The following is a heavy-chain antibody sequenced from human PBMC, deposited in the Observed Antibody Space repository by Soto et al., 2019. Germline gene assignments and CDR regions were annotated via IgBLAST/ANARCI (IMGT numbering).Heavy chain of an antibody. D-gene: IGHD3-10*01. Sequence: QLQLQESGPGLVKPSETLSLTCTVSGGSISSSSYYWGWIRQPPGKGLEWIGSIYYSGSTYYNPSLKSRVTLSVDTSKNQFSLKLSSVTAADTAVYYCAREIRGNYYGSGSGGMDVWVQGTTVTDSS. CDR3: AREIRGNYYGSGSGGMDV. J-gene: IGHJ6*02. CDR2: IYYSGST. V-gene: IGHV4-39*01. CDR1: GGSISSSSYY.